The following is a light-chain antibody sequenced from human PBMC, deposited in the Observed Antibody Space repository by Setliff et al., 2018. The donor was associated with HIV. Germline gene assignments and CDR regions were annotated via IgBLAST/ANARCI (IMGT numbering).Light chain of an antibody. CDR2: KTN. V-gene: IGLV8-61*01. CDR1: SGSVSTSYY. CDR3: VLFMGSGISI. Sequence: QTVVTQEPSFSVSPGGTVTFTCALSSGSVSTSYYPSWYQQTPGQAPRTLIYKTNIRSSGVPDRFSGSILGNRAVLTITGAQADDESDYYCVLFMGSGISIFGGGTQLTVL. J-gene: IGLJ2*01.